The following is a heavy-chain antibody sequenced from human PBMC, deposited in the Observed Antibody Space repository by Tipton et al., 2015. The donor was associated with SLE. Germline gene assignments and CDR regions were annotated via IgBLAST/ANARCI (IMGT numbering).Heavy chain of an antibody. V-gene: IGHV4-34*01. D-gene: IGHD1-26*01. CDR3: ARGRSSGAFDI. Sequence: TLSLTCAVYGGSFSGYYWSWIHQPPGKGLEWIGYIYYSGSTYYNPSLKSRVTISVDTSKNQFSLKLSSVTAADTAVYYCARGRSSGAFDIWGQGTMVTVSS. J-gene: IGHJ3*02. CDR2: IYYSGST. CDR1: GGSFSGYY.